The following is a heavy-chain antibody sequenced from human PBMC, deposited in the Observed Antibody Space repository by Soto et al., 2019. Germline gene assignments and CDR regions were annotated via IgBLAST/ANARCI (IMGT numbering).Heavy chain of an antibody. CDR3: AHNYGSGSYQDDAFDI. D-gene: IGHD3-10*01. J-gene: IGHJ3*02. CDR1: GFTFSSYS. V-gene: IGHV3-48*01. Sequence: EVQLVESGGGFVQPGGSLRLSCAASGFTFSSYSMNWVRQAPGKGLEWVSYISSSSSTIYYADSVKGRFTISRDNAKNSLYLQMNSLRAEDTAVYYCAHNYGSGSYQDDAFDIWGQGTMVTVSS. CDR2: ISSSSSTI.